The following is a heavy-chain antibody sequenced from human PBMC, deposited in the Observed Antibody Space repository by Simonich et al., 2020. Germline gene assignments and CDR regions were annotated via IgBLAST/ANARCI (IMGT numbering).Heavy chain of an antibody. V-gene: IGHV3-33*01. D-gene: IGHD6-13*01. J-gene: IGHJ4*02. Sequence: QVQLVESGGGVVQPGRSLRLSCAASGFTFSSYGMHWVRQAPGKGLEGVAVIWYDESNKYYADSVKGRFTISRDNSKNTLYLQMNSLRAEDTAVYYCARERAAAGEAFDYWGQGTLVTVSS. CDR1: GFTFSSYG. CDR2: IWYDESNK. CDR3: ARERAAAGEAFDY.